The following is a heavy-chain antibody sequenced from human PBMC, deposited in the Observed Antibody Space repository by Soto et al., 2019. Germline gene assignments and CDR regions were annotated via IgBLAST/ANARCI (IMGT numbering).Heavy chain of an antibody. CDR1: GFTFSSYE. J-gene: IGHJ4*02. D-gene: IGHD6-19*01. CDR2: ISSSGSTI. V-gene: IGHV3-48*03. CDR3: ARVGASYSSGSTDY. Sequence: EVQLLESGGGLVQPGGSLRLSCAASGFTFSSYEMNWVRQAPGKGLEWVSYISSSGSTIYYADSVKGRFTISRDNAKNSLYLQMNSLRAEDTAVYYCARVGASYSSGSTDYWGQGTLVTVSS.